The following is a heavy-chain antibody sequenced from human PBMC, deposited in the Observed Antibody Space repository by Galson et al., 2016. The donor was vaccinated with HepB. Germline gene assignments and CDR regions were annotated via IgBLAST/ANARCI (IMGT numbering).Heavy chain of an antibody. J-gene: IGHJ5*02. CDR3: AREVPYDLNSSRPKEDRFDP. D-gene: IGHD3-22*01. V-gene: IGHV1-69*06. CDR1: GGTLSIYA. Sequence: SVKVSCKVSGGTLSIYAISWVRQAPGQGLEWMGGINPVFETANYAEKFQGKVTITADKSTSTAYMELSSFRFDDTAVYYFAREVPYDLNSSRPKEDRFDPWGQGTQVTVSS. CDR2: INPVFETA.